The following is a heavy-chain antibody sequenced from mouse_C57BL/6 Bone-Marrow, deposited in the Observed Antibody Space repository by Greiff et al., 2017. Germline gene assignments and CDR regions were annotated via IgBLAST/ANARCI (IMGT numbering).Heavy chain of an antibody. CDR3: ARDDYVLFAY. V-gene: IGHV5-6*01. CDR2: ISSGGSYT. J-gene: IGHJ3*01. CDR1: GFTFSSYG. Sequence: DVLLVESGGDLVKPGGSLKLSCAASGFTFSSYGMSWVRQTPDKRLEWVATISSGGSYTYYPDSVKGRFTISRDNATNTLYLQMSSLKSEDTAMYYCARDDYVLFAYWGQGTLVTVSA. D-gene: IGHD2-4*01.